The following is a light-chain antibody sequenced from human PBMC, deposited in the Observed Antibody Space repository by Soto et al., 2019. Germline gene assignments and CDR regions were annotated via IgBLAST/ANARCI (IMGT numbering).Light chain of an antibody. Sequence: QSALTQPASVSGSPGQSITISCTGTSSDIGGYNYVSWYQQLPGKVPKLIIYDVSNRPSGVSDRFSGSKSVNAASLTISGLQAEDDADYYCSSYTSTSTLYVFGTGTKLTVL. J-gene: IGLJ1*01. V-gene: IGLV2-14*03. CDR1: SSDIGGYNY. CDR3: SSYTSTSTLYV. CDR2: DVS.